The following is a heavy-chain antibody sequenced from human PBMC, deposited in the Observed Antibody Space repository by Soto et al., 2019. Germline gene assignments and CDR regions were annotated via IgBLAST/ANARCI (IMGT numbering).Heavy chain of an antibody. V-gene: IGHV1-18*01. CDR2: INAYNGNT. J-gene: IGHJ4*02. Sequence: QVHLVQSGAEVKKPGASVKVSCKASGYTFTHYGLSWVRQAPGQGLEWMGWINAYNGNTDYAHKVQGRVTVTTDTTTTTAYMELRSLTYDDTAVYYCARAIAGGYGHTTLDYWGQGTLVTVSS. CDR1: GYTFTHYG. CDR3: ARAIAGGYGHTTLDY. D-gene: IGHD5-18*01.